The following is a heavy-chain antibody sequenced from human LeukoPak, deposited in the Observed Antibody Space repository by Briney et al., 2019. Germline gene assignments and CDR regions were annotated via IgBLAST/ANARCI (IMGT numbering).Heavy chain of an antibody. D-gene: IGHD3-3*01. CDR2: IYKDGKI. CDR3: ARRSSENYFDY. J-gene: IGHJ4*02. CDR1: GFTFSSYS. Sequence: PGGSLRLSCAASGFTFSSYSMNWVRQAPGKGLEWVSVIYKDGKIYYIDSVKGRFTISRDNSKNTLYLQMNSLRAEDTAVYYCARRSSENYFDYWGQGTLVIVSS. V-gene: IGHV3-66*02.